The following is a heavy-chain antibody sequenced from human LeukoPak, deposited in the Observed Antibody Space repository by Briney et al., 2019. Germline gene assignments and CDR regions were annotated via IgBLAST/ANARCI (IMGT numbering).Heavy chain of an antibody. V-gene: IGHV3-15*01. D-gene: IGHD2-2*02. J-gene: IGHJ4*02. CDR3: TTNMDIVVVPAAIRDY. CDR2: IKSKTDGGTT. Sequence: PGGSLRLSCAASGFTFSNAWMSWVRQAPGKGLEWVGRIKSKTDGGTTDYAAPVKGRFTISRDDSKNTLYLQMNSLKTEDTAVYYCTTNMDIVVVPAAIRDYWGQGTLVTVSS. CDR1: GFTFSNAW.